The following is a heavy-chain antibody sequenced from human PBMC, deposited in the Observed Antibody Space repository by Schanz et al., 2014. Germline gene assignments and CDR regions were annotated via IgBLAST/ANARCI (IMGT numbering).Heavy chain of an antibody. J-gene: IGHJ6*02. CDR2: ISASGDST. CDR3: ARRVPYSFGLDV. CDR1: GFTFSSYV. V-gene: IGHV3-23*04. Sequence: EVQVVESGGGFVQPGGSLRLSCAASGFTFSSYVMNWVRQAPGRGLEWVSFISASGDSTSYADSVKGRFTISRDNSKNTLYRQMNSLRDEDTAMYYCARRVPYSFGLDVWGQGATVTVSS. D-gene: IGHD1-1*01.